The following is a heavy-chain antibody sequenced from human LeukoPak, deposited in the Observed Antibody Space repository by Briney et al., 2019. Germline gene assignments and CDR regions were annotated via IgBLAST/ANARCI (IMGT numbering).Heavy chain of an antibody. CDR3: ARARRGRWGDSGWYFDY. D-gene: IGHD6-19*01. CDR1: GGTFSSYA. CDR2: IIPIFGTA. V-gene: IGHV1-69*01. Sequence: SVKVSCKASGGTFSSYAISWVRQAPGQGLEWMGGIIPIFGTANYAQKFQGRVTITADESTSTAYMELSSLRSEDTAVYYCARARRGRWGDSGWYFDYWGQGTLVTVSS. J-gene: IGHJ4*02.